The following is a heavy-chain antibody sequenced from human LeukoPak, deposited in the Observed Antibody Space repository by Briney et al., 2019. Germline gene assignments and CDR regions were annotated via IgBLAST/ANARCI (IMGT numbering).Heavy chain of an antibody. V-gene: IGHV4-39*01. Sequence: SETLSLTCTVSGGSISSSSYYWGWIRQHPGKGLEWIGSIYYSGSTYYNPSLKSRVTISVDTSKNQFSLKLGSVPPADTAVYYCARPDKYDFWFDPWGQGTLVTVSS. CDR3: ARPDKYDFWFDP. CDR1: GGSISSSSYY. J-gene: IGHJ5*02. CDR2: IYYSGST. D-gene: IGHD3-3*01.